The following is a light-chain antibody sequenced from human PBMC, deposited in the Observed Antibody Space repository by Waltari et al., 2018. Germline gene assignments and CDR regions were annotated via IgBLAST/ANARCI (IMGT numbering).Light chain of an antibody. V-gene: IGLV2-23*02. CDR2: EVN. CDR3: AAWDDSRSVV. CDR1: SGDVGGYKL. Sequence: QSGLTQPASVSGSHGQSITISCTGSSGDVGGYKLVSWYHRHPGKAPKLIISEVNDRPSGVSNRFSGSKSGNTASLTISGLQAEDEADYYCAAWDDSRSVVFGGVTRLTVL. J-gene: IGLJ2*01.